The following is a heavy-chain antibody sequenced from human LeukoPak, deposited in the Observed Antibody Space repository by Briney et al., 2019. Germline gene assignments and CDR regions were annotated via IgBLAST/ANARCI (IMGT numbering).Heavy chain of an antibody. D-gene: IGHD6-13*01. J-gene: IGHJ2*01. CDR1: GGSISSSSYY. CDR2: IYYSGST. CDR3: ARHQSYSSSWSSYWYFDL. V-gene: IGHV4-39*01. Sequence: SETLSLTCTVSGGSISSSSYYRGWIRQPPGKGLEWIGSIYYSGSTYYNPSLKSRVTISVDTSKNQFSLKLSSVTAADTAVYYCARHQSYSSSWSSYWYFDLWGRGTLVTVSS.